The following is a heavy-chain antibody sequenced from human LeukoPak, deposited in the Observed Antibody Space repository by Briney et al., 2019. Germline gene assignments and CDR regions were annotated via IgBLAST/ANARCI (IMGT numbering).Heavy chain of an antibody. J-gene: IGHJ6*03. V-gene: IGHV3-11*04. CDR2: ISSSGSTI. CDR3: AREGQHYDFWSGYYNENYYYYMDV. CDR1: GFTFSDYY. D-gene: IGHD3-3*01. Sequence: PGGSLRLSCAASGFTFSDYYMGWIRQAPGKGLEWVSYISSSGSTIYYADSVKGRFTISRDNAKNSLYLQMNSLRAEDTAVYYCAREGQHYDFWSGYYNENYYYYMDVWGKGTTVTVSS.